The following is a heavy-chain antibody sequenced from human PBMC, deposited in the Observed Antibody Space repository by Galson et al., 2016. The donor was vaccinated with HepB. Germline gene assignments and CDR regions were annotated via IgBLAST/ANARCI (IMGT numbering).Heavy chain of an antibody. Sequence: SVKVSCKASGYTFTDYYIHWVRQAPGQGLEWMGWINPNSGGTKFALNFQGRVTMTRDKSISTGYMEVRSLSSDDTAVYSCARDSCLTGYYRGLYYWGQGTLVTVSS. D-gene: IGHD3-9*01. J-gene: IGHJ4*02. V-gene: IGHV1-2*02. CDR1: GYTFTDYY. CDR2: INPNSGGT. CDR3: ARDSCLTGYYRGLYY.